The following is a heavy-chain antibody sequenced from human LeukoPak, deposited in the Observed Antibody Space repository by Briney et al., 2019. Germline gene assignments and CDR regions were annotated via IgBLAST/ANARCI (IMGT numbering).Heavy chain of an antibody. J-gene: IGHJ4*02. Sequence: SVTASCKPSGYTFTGYYMHWVRHPPEQGLEWMGWINPNRGGTNYAKKFQGRVTMTRDTSISTGYMELSRLRSDDTAVYYCARACSSTSCYRNWGQGTLVTVSS. V-gene: IGHV1-2*02. CDR1: GYTFTGYY. D-gene: IGHD2-2*02. CDR2: INPNRGGT. CDR3: ARACSSTSCYRN.